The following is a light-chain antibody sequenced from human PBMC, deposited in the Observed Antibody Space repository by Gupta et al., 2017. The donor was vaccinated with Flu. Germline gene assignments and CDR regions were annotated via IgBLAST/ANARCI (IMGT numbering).Light chain of an antibody. J-gene: IGKJ1*01. Sequence: DIQMTQSPSTLSASVGDRVTITCRASQSVNNWLAWYQQKPGKAPTLLIYKASTLESGVPSRFSGSGSGTEFTLTISSLQPDDFATYYCKQYNTYWTFGQGTKVEVK. CDR3: KQYNTYWT. V-gene: IGKV1-5*03. CDR2: KAS. CDR1: QSVNNW.